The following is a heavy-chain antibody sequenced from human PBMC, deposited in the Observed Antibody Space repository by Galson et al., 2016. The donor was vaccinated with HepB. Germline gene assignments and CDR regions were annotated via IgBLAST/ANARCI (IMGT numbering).Heavy chain of an antibody. Sequence: SETLSLTCTVSGDSISSYSWSWIRQLPGKGLEWIGYIHYSRNTNYNPSLKSRVTISVDTSKNQLSLRVRTLTAADTAVYYCARRGSGWAFLGVDYFDLWGQGTLVTVSS. CDR3: ARRGSGWAFLGVDYFDL. V-gene: IGHV4-59*08. J-gene: IGHJ4*02. CDR1: GDSISSYS. D-gene: IGHD6-19*01. CDR2: IHYSRNT.